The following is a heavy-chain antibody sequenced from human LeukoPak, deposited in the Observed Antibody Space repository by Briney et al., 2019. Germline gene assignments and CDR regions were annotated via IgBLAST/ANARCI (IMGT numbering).Heavy chain of an antibody. Sequence: ASVKVSCKASGYTFTSYYMHWVRQAPGQGLEWMGIISPSGGSTSYAQKFQGRVTMTRDTSTSTVYMELSSLRSEDTAVYYCARDLVGATVDYWGQGTLVTVSS. V-gene: IGHV1-46*01. D-gene: IGHD1-26*01. CDR3: ARDLVGATVDY. J-gene: IGHJ4*02. CDR1: GYTFTSYY. CDR2: ISPSGGST.